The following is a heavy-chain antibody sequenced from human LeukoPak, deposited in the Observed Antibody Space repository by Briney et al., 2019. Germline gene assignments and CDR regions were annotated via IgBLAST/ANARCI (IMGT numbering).Heavy chain of an antibody. D-gene: IGHD1-26*01. Sequence: PSETLSLTCTVSGGSISSYYWSWIRQPPGKGLEWIGYIYYSGSTNYNPSLKSRVTISVDTSKNQFSLKLSSVTAADTAVYYCARGGSGSYSSLAYWGQGTLVTVSS. J-gene: IGHJ4*02. CDR2: IYYSGST. CDR3: ARGGSGSYSSLAY. CDR1: GGSISSYY. V-gene: IGHV4-59*01.